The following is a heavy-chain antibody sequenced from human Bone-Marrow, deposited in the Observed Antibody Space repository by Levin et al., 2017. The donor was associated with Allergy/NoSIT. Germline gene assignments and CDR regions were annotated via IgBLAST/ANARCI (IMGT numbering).Heavy chain of an antibody. CDR2: IKQDGSET. J-gene: IGHJ6*02. CDR1: GFSFNRYW. D-gene: IGHD3-22*01. Sequence: QTGGSLRLSCSASGFSFNRYWMNWVRQAPGKGLEWVANIKQDGSETYYADSVQGRVIISRDNAKDSIYLQMNSLRVEDTAVYYCARVCSITTGCSSHYGLDVWGQGTTVTVSS. CDR3: ARVCSITTGCSSHYGLDV. V-gene: IGHV3-7*01.